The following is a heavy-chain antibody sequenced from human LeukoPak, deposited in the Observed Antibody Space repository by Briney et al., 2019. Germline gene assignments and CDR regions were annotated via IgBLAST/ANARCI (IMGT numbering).Heavy chain of an antibody. J-gene: IGHJ4*02. D-gene: IGHD3-22*01. CDR3: ARRDYYDSSGYY. Sequence: SGTLSLTCAVSGGSISRSNWWSWIRQPPGKGLEWIGEIYHSGSTNYNPSLKSRVTISVDKSKNQFSLKLSSVTAADTAVYYCARRDYYDSSGYYWGQGTLVTVSS. V-gene: IGHV4-4*02. CDR1: GGSISRSNW. CDR2: IYHSGST.